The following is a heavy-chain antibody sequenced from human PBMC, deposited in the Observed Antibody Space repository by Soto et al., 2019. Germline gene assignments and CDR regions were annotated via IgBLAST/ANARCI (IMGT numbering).Heavy chain of an antibody. CDR3: ARHPVSGSYAYYYGMDV. J-gene: IGHJ6*02. CDR2: IIPTFGTA. CDR1: GGTFSSYA. V-gene: IGHV1-69*12. D-gene: IGHD1-26*01. Sequence: QVQLVQSGAEVKKPGSSVKVSCKASGGTFSSYAISWVRQAPGQGLEGLGGIIPTFGTANYAQKFQGRVTITADESTSTAYMELSSLRSEDTAVYYCARHPVSGSYAYYYGMDVWGQGTTVTVSS.